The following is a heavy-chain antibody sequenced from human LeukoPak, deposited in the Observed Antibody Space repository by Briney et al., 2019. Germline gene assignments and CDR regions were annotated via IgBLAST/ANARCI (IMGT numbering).Heavy chain of an antibody. J-gene: IGHJ4*02. CDR3: ARDSRESEDY. CDR2: ILSDGSKE. CDR1: GFTFSSYG. V-gene: IGHV3-33*01. Sequence: GGSLRLSCAASGFTFSSYGMHWVRQAPGKGLEWVAVILSDGSKEFYTDSVKGRFTISRDNSKNTLYLQMNSLRAEDTAVYYCARDSRESEDYWGQGTLVTVSS. D-gene: IGHD1-26*01.